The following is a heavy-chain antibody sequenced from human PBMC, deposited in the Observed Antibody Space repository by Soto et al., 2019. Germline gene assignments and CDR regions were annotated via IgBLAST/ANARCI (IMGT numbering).Heavy chain of an antibody. Sequence: GGSLRLSCAVSGFTFDDNAMHWVRQALEKGLEWVSGINWKSDIGYSDSVKGRFTISRDNAENSLYLQMNSLKAEDTALYYCAISQDRGGRTTFIYWGQGTQVTVSS. CDR1: GFTFDDNA. CDR3: AISQDRGGRTTFIY. CDR2: INWKSDI. D-gene: IGHD3-16*01. V-gene: IGHV3-9*01. J-gene: IGHJ4*02.